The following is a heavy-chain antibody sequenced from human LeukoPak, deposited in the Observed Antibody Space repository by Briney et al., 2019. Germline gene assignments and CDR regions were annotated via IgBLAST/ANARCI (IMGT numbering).Heavy chain of an antibody. Sequence: GGSLRLSCAASGFTVSTNYMSWVRQAPGKGLEWVSVVYSGGSTYYADSAKGRFTVSRDNSKNTLYLHMNSLRAEDTAVYYCARDSSSGWYHAYWGQGTLVTVSS. CDR2: VYSGGST. D-gene: IGHD6-19*01. CDR3: ARDSSSGWYHAY. CDR1: GFTVSTNY. V-gene: IGHV3-53*01. J-gene: IGHJ4*02.